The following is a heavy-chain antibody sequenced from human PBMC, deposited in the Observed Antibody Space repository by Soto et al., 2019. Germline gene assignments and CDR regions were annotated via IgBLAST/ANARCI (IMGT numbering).Heavy chain of an antibody. CDR3: AKELTYYYDSSGYLGFAFDI. V-gene: IGHV3-23*01. CDR2: ISGSGGST. J-gene: IGHJ3*02. CDR1: GFTFSSYA. D-gene: IGHD3-22*01. Sequence: HPGGSLRLSCAASGFTFSSYAMSWVRQAPGKGLGWVSAISGSGGSTYYADSVKGRFTISRDNSKNTLYLQMNSLRAEDTAVYYCAKELTYYYDSSGYLGFAFDIWGQGTMVTVSS.